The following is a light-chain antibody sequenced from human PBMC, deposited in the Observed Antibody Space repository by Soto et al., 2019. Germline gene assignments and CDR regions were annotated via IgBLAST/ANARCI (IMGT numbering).Light chain of an antibody. CDR1: ISDVAGYNY. V-gene: IGLV2-8*01. CDR3: SSYAGSNNFVV. J-gene: IGLJ2*01. CDR2: EVS. Sequence: QSALTQPRSVSGSPGQSVTISCTGTISDVAGYNYVSWYQHHPGKAPKLLIYEVSKRPSGVPDRFSGSKSGNTASLTVSGLQAEDEADYYCSSYAGSNNFVVFGGGTKLTVL.